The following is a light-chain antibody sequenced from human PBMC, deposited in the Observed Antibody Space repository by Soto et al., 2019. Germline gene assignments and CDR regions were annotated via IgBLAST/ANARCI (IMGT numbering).Light chain of an antibody. V-gene: IGLV1-51*01. CDR1: SSNIGNNY. CDR2: DNN. J-gene: IGLJ2*01. Sequence: QSVLTQSPSVSASPGQKVTISCSGTSSNIGNNYVSWYQQLPGTAPKLLIYDNNKRPSGIPDRFSGSKSGTAGPLDITVLQAGDEADYYCATWGGSLPPEVFGGGTKLTVL. CDR3: ATWGGSLPPEV.